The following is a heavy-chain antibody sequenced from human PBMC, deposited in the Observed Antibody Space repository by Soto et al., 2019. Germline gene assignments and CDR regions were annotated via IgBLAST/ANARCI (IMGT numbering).Heavy chain of an antibody. Sequence: QVQLVESGGGVVQPGRSLRLSCAASGFTFSSYGMNWVRQAPGKGLAWVAVVSYDEITKYYADSVKGRFTISRANSKNTVYLQMNSLRPEYTAVYYCAKPLGLLRRAMAQGSDYWGQGTLVTVSS. CDR1: GFTFSSYG. V-gene: IGHV3-30*18. J-gene: IGHJ4*02. CDR3: AKPLGLLRRAMAQGSDY. CDR2: VSYDEITK. D-gene: IGHD5-18*01.